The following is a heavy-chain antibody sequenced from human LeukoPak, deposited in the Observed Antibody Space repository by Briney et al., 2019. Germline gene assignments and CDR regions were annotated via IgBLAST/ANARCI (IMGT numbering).Heavy chain of an antibody. CDR2: INPNSGGN. J-gene: IGHJ4*02. CDR1: GYTFTGYY. Sequence: GASVKVSCKASGYTFTGYYMHWVRQAPGQGLEWMGWINPNSGGNNYVQKFQGRVTLTTDTSISTAYMELSRLTSDDTALYYCARVRNGGNSADYWGQGTLVTVSS. CDR3: ARVRNGGNSADY. D-gene: IGHD4-23*01. V-gene: IGHV1-2*02.